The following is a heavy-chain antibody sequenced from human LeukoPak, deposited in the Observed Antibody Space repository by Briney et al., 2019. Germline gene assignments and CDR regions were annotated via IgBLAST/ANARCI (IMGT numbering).Heavy chain of an antibody. CDR3: AKDQEAMVLYWFDP. J-gene: IGHJ5*02. CDR2: ISGSGGST. V-gene: IGHV3-23*01. Sequence: GGSLRLSCAASGFTFSSYAMSWVRQAPGKGLEWVSAISGSGGSTYYPDSVKGRFTISRDNSKNTLYLQMNSLRAEDTAVYYCAKDQEAMVLYWFDPWGQGTLVTVSS. D-gene: IGHD5-18*01. CDR1: GFTFSSYA.